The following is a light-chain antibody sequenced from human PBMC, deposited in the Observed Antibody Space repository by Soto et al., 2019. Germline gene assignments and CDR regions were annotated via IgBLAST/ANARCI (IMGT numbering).Light chain of an antibody. CDR2: GAS. J-gene: IGKJ4*01. V-gene: IGKV3-20*01. Sequence: EVVLTQSPGTLSLSPGERATLSCRASQIVNSNYLAWYQQKSGKAPRLLIFGASYRATGIPDRFSGSGSGTDFTLTISGREPEDFALYYCQQYSASVLTFGGGTRVDI. CDR1: QIVNSNY. CDR3: QQYSASVLT.